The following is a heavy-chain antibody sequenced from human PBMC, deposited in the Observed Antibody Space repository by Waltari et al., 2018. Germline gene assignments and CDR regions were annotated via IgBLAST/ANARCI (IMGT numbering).Heavy chain of an antibody. V-gene: IGHV3-21*02. CDR3: ARGVSITETPWFAY. CDR2: IRSSSSNR. J-gene: IGHJ4*02. Sequence: EVQLVESGGGLVKPGGSLRLSCATSGFTFSTYSMNWVRQAPGKGVEWGSSIRSSSSNRYYADSVKGRFTISRDNAKNSMYMQLNSLRVEDTAIYYCARGVSITETPWFAYWGQGTLVTVSS. CDR1: GFTFSTYS. D-gene: IGHD5-12*01.